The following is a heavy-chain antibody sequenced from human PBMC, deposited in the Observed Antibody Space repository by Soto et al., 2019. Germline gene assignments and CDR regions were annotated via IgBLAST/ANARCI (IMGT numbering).Heavy chain of an antibody. CDR1: VDSINNYY. CDR2: VYYTGST. Sequence: AETLCITCIFSVDSINNYYWSWIRQPPGKRLEWIGYVYYTGSTTYNPSLESRVTMSVDTSKNQFYLKLNSVNAVDTAVYYCAKYRRTAAEGYTLDYWGRGTLVTVSS. CDR3: AKYRRTAAEGYTLDY. J-gene: IGHJ4*02. D-gene: IGHD2-15*01. V-gene: IGHV4-59*01.